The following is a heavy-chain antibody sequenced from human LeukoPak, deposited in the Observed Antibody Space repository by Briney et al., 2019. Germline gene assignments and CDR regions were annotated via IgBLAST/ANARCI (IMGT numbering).Heavy chain of an antibody. CDR2: IKSDGSST. CDR3: VRDNRSYNFDY. V-gene: IGHV3-74*01. J-gene: IGHJ4*02. D-gene: IGHD1-26*01. Sequence: PGGSLRLSCIGSGFTFSRFWMHWVRQAPGKGLVWVSCIKSDGSSTSIADSAKGRFTISRDNAKNTVYLQMNSLRAEDTAVYYCVRDNRSYNFDYWGQGTLVTVSS. CDR1: GFTFSRFW.